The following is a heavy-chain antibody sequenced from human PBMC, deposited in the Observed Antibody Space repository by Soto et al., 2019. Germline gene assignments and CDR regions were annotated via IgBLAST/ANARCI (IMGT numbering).Heavy chain of an antibody. CDR3: ARGASSRYCTNGVCSLDY. J-gene: IGHJ4*02. CDR1: GGTFRSHA. V-gene: IGHV1-69*13. D-gene: IGHD2-8*01. Sequence: GASVKVSCKASGGTFRSHAITWVRQAPGQGLEWMGGINPIFGTAHYAQTFQGRVTLTADDSTSTVYMQLSNLRSEDTAVYYCARGASSRYCTNGVCSLDYWGQGTLVTVSS. CDR2: INPIFGTA.